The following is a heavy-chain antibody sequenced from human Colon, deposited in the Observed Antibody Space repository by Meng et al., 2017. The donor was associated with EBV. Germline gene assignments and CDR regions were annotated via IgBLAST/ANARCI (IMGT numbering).Heavy chain of an antibody. CDR1: GFTFSSYW. D-gene: IGHD3-10*01. CDR3: ARDPLWSKKSCFDY. J-gene: IGHJ4*02. Sequence: EVQLVESGGGLVQPGGSLRLSGAASGFTFSSYWMHWVRQTPGKGLMWVSRTNGDGSSTHYADSVKGRFTISRDNAKNTLFMQMNSLRAEDTGVYCCARDPLWSKKSCFDYWGQGTLVTVSS. V-gene: IGHV3-74*01. CDR2: TNGDGSST.